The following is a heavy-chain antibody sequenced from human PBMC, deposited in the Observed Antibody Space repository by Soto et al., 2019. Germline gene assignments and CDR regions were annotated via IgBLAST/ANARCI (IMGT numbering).Heavy chain of an antibody. D-gene: IGHD6-13*01. J-gene: IGHJ4*02. CDR3: ARGPRFYRSSWYRY. V-gene: IGHV4-34*01. CDR2: INHSGST. CDR1: GGSFSGYY. Sequence: QVQLQQWDAGLLKPSETLSLTCAVYGGSFSGYYWSWIRQPPGKGLEWIGDINHSGSTNYNLSLMCRVTISVDTSKNQFSLKLSFVTAADTVVYYCARGPRFYRSSWYRYWGQGTLVSVFS.